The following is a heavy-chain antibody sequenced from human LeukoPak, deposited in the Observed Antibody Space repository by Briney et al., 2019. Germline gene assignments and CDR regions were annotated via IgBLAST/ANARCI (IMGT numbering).Heavy chain of an antibody. CDR1: GGTFSSYA. D-gene: IGHD5-12*01. Sequence: ASVKVSCKASGGTFSSYAISWVRQAPGQGLEWMGGIIPIFGTANYAQKFQGRVTITADKSTSTAYMELSSLRSGDTAVYYCARGRFSGYGADWGQGTLVTVSS. J-gene: IGHJ4*02. CDR3: ARGRFSGYGAD. V-gene: IGHV1-69*06. CDR2: IIPIFGTA.